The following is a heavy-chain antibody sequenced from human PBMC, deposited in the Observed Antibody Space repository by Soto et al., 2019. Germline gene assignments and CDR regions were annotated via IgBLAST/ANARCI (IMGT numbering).Heavy chain of an antibody. J-gene: IGHJ4*02. D-gene: IGHD2-21*02. CDR3: ATGGHVGVVTAAFDY. CDR2: INPSGGHT. Sequence: QVQLMQSGAEVKKPGASVKVSCKASGNTFTNYYIHWVRQAPGQGLEGMGTINPSGGHTTYSQTFLGRVTITRDTSTSTLYNELTSLTAHDTAVYYWATGGHVGVVTAAFDYWGQGTLVTVSS. V-gene: IGHV1-46*01. CDR1: GNTFTNYY.